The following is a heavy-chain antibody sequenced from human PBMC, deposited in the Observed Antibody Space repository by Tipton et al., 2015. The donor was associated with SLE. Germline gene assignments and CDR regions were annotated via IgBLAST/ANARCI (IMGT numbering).Heavy chain of an antibody. CDR1: GFTFSNYP. Sequence: SLRLSCAASGFTFSNYPMTWVRQAPGQGLEWVTVIYADGSTYYAHSVEGRFTVSRHSSKDTLALQMNSLRAEDPAVFHCAKGPRYFYESSGYITDWGRGTLVTFSS. CDR3: AKGPRYFYESSGYITD. D-gene: IGHD3-22*01. CDR2: IYADGST. V-gene: IGHV3-23*03. J-gene: IGHJ4*02.